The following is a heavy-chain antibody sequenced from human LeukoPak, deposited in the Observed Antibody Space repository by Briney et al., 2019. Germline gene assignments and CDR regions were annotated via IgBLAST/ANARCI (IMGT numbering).Heavy chain of an antibody. Sequence: ASVKVSCKASGYTFTSYDINWVRQATGQGLEWMGWMNPNSGNTGYAQKFQGRVTITRNTSISTAYMELSSLRSEDTAVYYCARGARAPIGAEGTWFDPWGQGTLVTVSS. J-gene: IGHJ5*02. CDR1: GYTFTSYD. V-gene: IGHV1-8*03. CDR2: MNPNSGNT. D-gene: IGHD3-22*01. CDR3: ARGARAPIGAEGTWFDP.